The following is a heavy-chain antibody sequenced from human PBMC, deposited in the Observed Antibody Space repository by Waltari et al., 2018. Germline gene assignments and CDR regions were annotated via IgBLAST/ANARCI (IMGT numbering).Heavy chain of an antibody. CDR3: ARVWGSYRYDYYYGMDV. Sequence: QLQLQESGPGLVKPSETLSLTCTVSGGPISSSSYYWGWIRQPPGKGLEWIGSIYYSGSTYYNPSLKSRVTISVDTSKNQFSLKLSSVTAADTAVYYCARVWGSYRYDYYYGMDVWGKGTTVTVSS. V-gene: IGHV4-39*07. D-gene: IGHD3-16*02. CDR1: GGPISSSSYY. J-gene: IGHJ6*04. CDR2: IYYSGST.